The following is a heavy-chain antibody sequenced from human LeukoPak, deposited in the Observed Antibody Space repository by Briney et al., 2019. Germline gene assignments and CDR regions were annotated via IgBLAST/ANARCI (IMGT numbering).Heavy chain of an antibody. Sequence: GGSLRLSCAASGLTVSSNYMSWVRQAPGKGLEWVSVIYSGGSTYYADSVRGRFTISRDNSKNTLYLQMNSLRAEDTAVYYCARARLVYGSGSYHFDYWGQGTLVTVSS. CDR1: GLTVSSNY. D-gene: IGHD3-10*01. J-gene: IGHJ4*02. CDR3: ARARLVYGSGSYHFDY. V-gene: IGHV3-66*02. CDR2: IYSGGST.